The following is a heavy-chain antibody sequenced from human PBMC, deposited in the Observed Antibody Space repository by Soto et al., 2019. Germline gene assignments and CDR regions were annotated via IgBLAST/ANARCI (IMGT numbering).Heavy chain of an antibody. CDR1: GGAISICNW. CDR2: IYHSGST. Sequence: PSDTLFVTFVFSGGAISICNWCSWVRQPPGKGLEWIGEIYHSGSTNYNPSLKSRVTISVDKSKNQFSLKLSSVTAADTAVYYCARGGGERGYRSWGQG. CDR3: ARGGGERGYRS. V-gene: IGHV4-4*02. D-gene: IGHD5-12*01. J-gene: IGHJ1*01.